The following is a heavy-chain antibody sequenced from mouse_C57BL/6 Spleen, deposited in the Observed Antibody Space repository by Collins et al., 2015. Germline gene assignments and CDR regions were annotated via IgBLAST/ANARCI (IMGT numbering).Heavy chain of an antibody. CDR3: ARDSSVPFAY. D-gene: IGHD3-2*02. J-gene: IGHJ3*01. V-gene: IGHV1-39*01. Sequence: TDYNMNWMKHSNGKSLEWIGLINPNYGTTSYNQKFKGKATLTVDQSSSTAYMQLNSLTSEDSAVYYCARDSSVPFAYWAKGLWSLSLQ. CDR1: TDYN. CDR2: INPNYGTT.